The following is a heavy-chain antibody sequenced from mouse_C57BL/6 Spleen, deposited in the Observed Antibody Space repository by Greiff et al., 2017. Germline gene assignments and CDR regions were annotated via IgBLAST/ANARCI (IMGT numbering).Heavy chain of an antibody. V-gene: IGHV5S21*01. CDR3: VCLYGNYRFAY. CDR2: ISSGGDYI. J-gene: IGHJ3*01. CDR1: GFTFSSYA. Sequence: EVKLVESGEGLVKPGGSLKLSCAASGFTFSSYAMSWVRQTPEKRLEWVAYISSGGDYIYYADTAKGRFTISRDNARNTLYLQMSSLKSEDTAMYYCVCLYGNYRFAYWGQGTLVTVSA. D-gene: IGHD2-1*01.